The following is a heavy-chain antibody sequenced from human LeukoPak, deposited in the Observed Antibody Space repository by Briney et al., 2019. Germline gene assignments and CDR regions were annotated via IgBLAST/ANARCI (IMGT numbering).Heavy chain of an antibody. CDR3: ARQRWLVSYDDAFDI. V-gene: IGHV4-39*01. J-gene: IGHJ3*02. CDR1: GGSISSSSYY. Sequence: SETLSLTCTVSGGSISSSSYYWGWIRQPPGKGLEWIGSMYYSGSTYYNPSLKSRVTISVDTSKNQFSLKLSSVTAADTAVYYCARQRWLVSYDDAFDIWGQGTMVTVSS. D-gene: IGHD6-19*01. CDR2: MYYSGST.